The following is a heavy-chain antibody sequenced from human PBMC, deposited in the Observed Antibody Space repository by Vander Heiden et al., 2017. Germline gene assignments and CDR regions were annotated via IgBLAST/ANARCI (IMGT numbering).Heavy chain of an antibody. Sequence: QVQLVESGGGVVQPGRSLRRSCAASGFTFSSYAMHWVRQAPGKGLERVAVISYDGSNKYYADSVEGRFTISRDNSKNTLYLQMNSLRAEDTAVYYCARGLWFGELLSHNWFDPWGQGTLVTVSS. CDR3: ARGLWFGELLSHNWFDP. V-gene: IGHV3-30*04. J-gene: IGHJ5*02. CDR2: ISYDGSNK. CDR1: GFTFSSYA. D-gene: IGHD3-10*01.